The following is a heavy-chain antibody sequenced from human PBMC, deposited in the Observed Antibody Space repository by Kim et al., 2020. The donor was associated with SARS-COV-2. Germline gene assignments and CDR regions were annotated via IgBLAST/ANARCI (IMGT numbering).Heavy chain of an antibody. V-gene: IGHV1-24*01. CDR1: GYSLSELS. J-gene: IGHJ6*02. CDR3: ARGFDMDV. Sequence: ASVKVSCKVSGYSLSELSMHWVRQAPGKGLEWMGVFLSEHGETVHAQKLQGRVTMTGDTSTDTAYMELSGLRSEDTAVYYCARGFDMDVWGQGTTVIVSS. CDR2: FLSEHGET.